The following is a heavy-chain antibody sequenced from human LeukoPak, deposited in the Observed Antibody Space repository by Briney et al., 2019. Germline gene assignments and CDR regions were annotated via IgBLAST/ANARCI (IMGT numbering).Heavy chain of an antibody. CDR2: ITNDGSST. CDR1: GFTFSSYA. Sequence: GGSLRLSCAASGFTFSSYAMSWVRQAPGRGLVWVSLITNDGSSTNYADSVKGRFTISRDNAKNTLYLQMNSLRAEDTAVYYCGRGGLVGAIDVWGNGTTVTVSS. J-gene: IGHJ6*04. CDR3: GRGGLVGAIDV. D-gene: IGHD1-26*01. V-gene: IGHV3-74*01.